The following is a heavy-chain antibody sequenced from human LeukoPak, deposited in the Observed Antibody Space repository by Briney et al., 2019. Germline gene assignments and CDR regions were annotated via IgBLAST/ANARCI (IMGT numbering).Heavy chain of an antibody. CDR3: ARALSGGSCYSQCYFDY. J-gene: IGHJ4*02. CDR2: INHSGST. V-gene: IGHV4-34*01. D-gene: IGHD2-15*01. Sequence: SETLSLTCAVYGGSFSGYYWSWIRQPPGKGLEWIGEINHSGSTNYNPSLKSRVTISVDTSKNQFSLKLSSVTAADTAVYYCARALSGGSCYSQCYFDYWGQGTLVTVSS. CDR1: GGSFSGYY.